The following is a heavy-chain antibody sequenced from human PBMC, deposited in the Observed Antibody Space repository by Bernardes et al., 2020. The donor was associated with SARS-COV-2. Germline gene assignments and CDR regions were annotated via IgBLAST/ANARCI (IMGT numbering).Heavy chain of an antibody. Sequence: GGSLRLSCAASRFTFSNYDMHWVRQVTGKGLEWVSGIATDGETYYPDSVKGRFAISRENAKNSMYLQMNSLRAGDTAMYYCARRGSGLYWYFDLWGRGTLVTVSS. CDR1: RFTFSNYD. J-gene: IGHJ2*01. CDR2: IATDGET. CDR3: ARRGSGLYWYFDL. V-gene: IGHV3-13*01.